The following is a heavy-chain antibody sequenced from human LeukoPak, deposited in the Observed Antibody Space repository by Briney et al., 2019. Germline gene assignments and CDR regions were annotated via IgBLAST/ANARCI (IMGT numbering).Heavy chain of an antibody. CDR2: IYYSGST. J-gene: IGHJ5*02. V-gene: IGHV4-31*03. Sequence: SETLSLTCTVSGGSISSGGYSWSWIRQHPGKGLEWIGYIYYSGSTYYNPSLKSRVTISVDTSKNQFSLKLSSVTAADTAVYYCARDYGGGYCSSTSCQSRFDPWGQETLVTVSS. CDR3: ARDYGGGYCSSTSCQSRFDP. CDR1: GGSISSGGYS. D-gene: IGHD2-2*01.